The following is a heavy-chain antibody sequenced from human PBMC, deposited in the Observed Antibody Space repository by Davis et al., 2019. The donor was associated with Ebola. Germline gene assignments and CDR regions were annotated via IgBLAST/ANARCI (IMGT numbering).Heavy chain of an antibody. CDR2: IYHSGST. CDR1: DYSISSGYY. CDR3: ARGRYSYGYFDY. D-gene: IGHD5-18*01. V-gene: IGHV4-38-2*02. Sequence: MPSETLSLTCTVSDYSISSGYYWGWIRQPPGKGLGWIGSIYHSGSTYYNPSLESRVTMSLDTSKNQFSLKLTSVTAADTAIYFCARGRYSYGYFDYWGQGTLVTVSP. J-gene: IGHJ4*02.